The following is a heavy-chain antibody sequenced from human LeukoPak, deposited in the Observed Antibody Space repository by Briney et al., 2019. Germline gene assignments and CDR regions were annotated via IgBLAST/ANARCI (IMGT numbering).Heavy chain of an antibody. Sequence: SETLSLTCTVSGGSFSSPSYFCGWLRQAPGLGLEWIATINYSGTTFYNPSLKSRLTTSVDTSNNQFSLKLSSVTAADTAVYYCARLRGGVQLWGDWGQGALVTVSS. D-gene: IGHD1-1*01. CDR3: ARLRGGVQLWGD. V-gene: IGHV4-39*01. J-gene: IGHJ4*02. CDR1: GGSFSSPSYF. CDR2: INYSGTT.